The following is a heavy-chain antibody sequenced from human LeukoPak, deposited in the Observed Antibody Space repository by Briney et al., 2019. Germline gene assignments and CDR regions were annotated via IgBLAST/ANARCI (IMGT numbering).Heavy chain of an antibody. V-gene: IGHV4-59*01. CDR3: ARGIVVVPAAMVIGSFDP. CDR2: IYYSGST. J-gene: IGHJ5*02. D-gene: IGHD2-2*01. Sequence: SETLSRTCTVSGGSISSYYWSWIRQPPGKGLEWIGYIYYSGSTNYNPSLKSRVTISVDTSKNQFSLKLSSVTAADTAVYYCARGIVVVPAAMVIGSFDPWGQGTLVTVSS. CDR1: GGSISSYY.